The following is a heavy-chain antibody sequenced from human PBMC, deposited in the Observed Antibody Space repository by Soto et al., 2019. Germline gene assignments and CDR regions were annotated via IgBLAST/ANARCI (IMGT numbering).Heavy chain of an antibody. V-gene: IGHV1-3*01. CDR1: GNSIPIYA. D-gene: IGHD2-21*02. Sequence: ASVKVSCKASGNSIPIYAIHWVRQAPGQRLEWMGWINAGNGNTNYSQKFQGRVTITRDTSASTAYMELSSLRSEDTAVYYCARAWVVVTAPDYWGQGTLVTVSS. CDR3: ARAWVVVTAPDY. CDR2: INAGNGNT. J-gene: IGHJ4*02.